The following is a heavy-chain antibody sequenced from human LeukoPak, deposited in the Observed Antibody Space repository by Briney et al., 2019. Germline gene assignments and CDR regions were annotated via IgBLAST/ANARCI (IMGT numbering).Heavy chain of an antibody. Sequence: SETLSLTCTVSGGSFSSGGYYWSWIRQPPGKGLEGIGYIYHSGSTYYNPSLKSRVTISVDRSENQFSLKLSSVTAADTAVYYCARVRQQLAYFDYWGQGTLVTVSS. J-gene: IGHJ4*02. CDR1: GGSFSSGGYY. D-gene: IGHD6-13*01. V-gene: IGHV4-30-2*01. CDR2: IYHSGST. CDR3: ARVRQQLAYFDY.